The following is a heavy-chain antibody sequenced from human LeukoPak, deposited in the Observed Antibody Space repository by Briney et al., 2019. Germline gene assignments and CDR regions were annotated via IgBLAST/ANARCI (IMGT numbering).Heavy chain of an antibody. CDR3: ARRVFLRDFWSGYSYFDY. D-gene: IGHD3-3*01. CDR1: GGSISSYY. Sequence: SETLSLTCTVSGGSISSYYWSWIRQPPGKGLEWIGYIYYSGSTNYNPSLKSRVTISVDTSKNQFSLKLSSVAAADTAAYYCARRVFLRDFWSGYSYFDYWGQGTLVTVSS. V-gene: IGHV4-59*12. CDR2: IYYSGST. J-gene: IGHJ4*02.